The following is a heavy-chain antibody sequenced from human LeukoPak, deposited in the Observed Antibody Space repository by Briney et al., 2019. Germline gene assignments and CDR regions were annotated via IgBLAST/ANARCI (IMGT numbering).Heavy chain of an antibody. J-gene: IGHJ5*02. D-gene: IGHD3-22*01. CDR3: ARLEPPYYYDSSGPKWFDP. CDR2: IYPVDSDT. CDR1: VYSFTSYL. V-gene: IGHV5-51*01. Sequence: GESLKISCKSSVYSFTSYLIGWLRQIPGKGLEWMGIIYPVDSDTRSSPSFQGQVTISDDKSISTAYLQWSSLKASDTAMYYCARLEPPYYYDSSGPKWFDPWGQGSLVTVSS.